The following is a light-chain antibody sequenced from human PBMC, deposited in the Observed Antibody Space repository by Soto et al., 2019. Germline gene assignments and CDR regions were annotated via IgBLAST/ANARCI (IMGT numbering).Light chain of an antibody. CDR1: SSVVGGYNF. Sequence: QSVLTQPASVSGSPGQSITISCSGTSSVVGGYNFVSWYQVHPGKAPRLILYDVSSRPSGVSYRFSGSKSANTASLNISRLQAGDEADYYCSSYTTTTSLVVFGGGTKVTVL. J-gene: IGLJ2*01. V-gene: IGLV2-14*03. CDR2: DVS. CDR3: SSYTTTTSLVV.